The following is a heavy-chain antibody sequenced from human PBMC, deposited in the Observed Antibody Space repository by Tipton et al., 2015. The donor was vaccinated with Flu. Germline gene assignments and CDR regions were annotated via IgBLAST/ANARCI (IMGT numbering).Heavy chain of an antibody. J-gene: IGHJ5*02. CDR2: IYYSGSP. V-gene: IGHV4-59*01. Sequence: TLSLTCHVSDGSITTSYWSWVRQPPGKGLEWIGYIYYSGSPSYNPSLKSRVAILVDTSENQLSLKLRSVTAADTAVYYCARRDYSNYVSEPKNWFDPWGQGILVTVSS. CDR3: ARRDYSNYVSEPKNWFDP. CDR1: DGSITTSY. D-gene: IGHD4-11*01.